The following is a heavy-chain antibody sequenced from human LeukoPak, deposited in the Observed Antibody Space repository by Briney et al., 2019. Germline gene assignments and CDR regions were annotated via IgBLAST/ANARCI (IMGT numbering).Heavy chain of an antibody. Sequence: SETLSLTCAVSGYSISTGYCWAWIRQPPGKGLEWITTIYYGGSTYYNPSLKSRVTISVDTSRNQFSLNLRSVTAADTAVYYCAIQSGATDYWGQGTLVTVSS. CDR2: IYYGGST. CDR3: AIQSGATDY. V-gene: IGHV4-38-2*01. D-gene: IGHD1-26*01. CDR1: GYSISTGYC. J-gene: IGHJ4*02.